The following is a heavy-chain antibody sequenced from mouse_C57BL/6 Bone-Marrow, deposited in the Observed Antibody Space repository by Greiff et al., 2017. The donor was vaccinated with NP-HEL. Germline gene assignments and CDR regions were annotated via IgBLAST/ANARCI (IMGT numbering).Heavy chain of an antibody. V-gene: IGHV1-69*01. J-gene: IGHJ1*03. Sequence: QVQLKQPGAELVMPGASVKLSCKASGYTFTSYWMHWVKQRPGQGLEWIGEIDPSASYTNYNQKFKGKSTLTVDKSSSTAYMQLSSLTSEDSAVYYCAREGSSYWYFDVWGTGTTVTVSS. CDR2: IDPSASYT. CDR1: GYTFTSYW. D-gene: IGHD1-1*01. CDR3: AREGSSYWYFDV.